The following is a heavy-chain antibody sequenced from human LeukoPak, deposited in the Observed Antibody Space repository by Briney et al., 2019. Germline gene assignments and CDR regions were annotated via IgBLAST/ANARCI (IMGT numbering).Heavy chain of an antibody. CDR3: ARDLSSGYYDY. D-gene: IGHD3-22*01. J-gene: IGHJ4*02. CDR1: GXSISSYF. Sequence: TSETLSLTCTVSGXSISSYFWSWIRQPPGKGLEWIGYIYYSGSTNYNPSLKSRVTISVDTSKNQFSLKLSSVTAADTAVYYCARDLSSGYYDYWGQGTLVTVSS. V-gene: IGHV4-59*01. CDR2: IYYSGST.